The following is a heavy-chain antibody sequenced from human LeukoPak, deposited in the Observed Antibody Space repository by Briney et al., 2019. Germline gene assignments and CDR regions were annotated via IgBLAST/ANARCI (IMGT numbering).Heavy chain of an antibody. J-gene: IGHJ4*02. CDR3: ARAGYSSSWYWEYYFDY. D-gene: IGHD6-13*01. CDR2: ISYDGSNK. CDR1: GFTFSSYA. Sequence: PGGSLRLSCAASGFTFSSYAMHWVRQAPGKGLEWVAVISYDGSNKYYADSVKGRFTISRDNSKNTLYLQMNSLRAEDTAVYYCARAGYSSSWYWEYYFDYWGQGTLVTVSS. V-gene: IGHV3-30*04.